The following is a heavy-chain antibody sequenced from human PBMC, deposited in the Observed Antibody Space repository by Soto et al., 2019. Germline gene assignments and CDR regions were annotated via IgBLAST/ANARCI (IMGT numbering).Heavy chain of an antibody. CDR3: ATSGGNAGYPYYRAY. V-gene: IGHV1-69*12. D-gene: IGHD5-12*01. J-gene: IGHJ4*02. Sequence: QVQLVQSGTEVKKPGSSVKISCEASGGTFSSYAISWVRQAPGQGLEWMGGLVPAYDAASYAQKFQGRVTISADESTRTAYLEVYSLSSDDTAMYYCATSGGNAGYPYYRAYWGQGTLVAVSS. CDR1: GGTFSSYA. CDR2: LVPAYDAA.